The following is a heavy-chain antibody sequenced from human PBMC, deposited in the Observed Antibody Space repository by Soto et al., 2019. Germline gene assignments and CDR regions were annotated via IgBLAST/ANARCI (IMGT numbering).Heavy chain of an antibody. Sequence: PSETLSLTCTVSGDSITSYYWSWIRQPPGKGLEWIGYISYSGTNNYNPSLKSRVTIYIDTSKSQFSLKVTSVTTADTAVYYCARDAGRAGGNFDSWGQGTLVTVSS. D-gene: IGHD6-13*01. J-gene: IGHJ4*02. V-gene: IGHV4-59*01. CDR1: GDSITSYY. CDR3: ARDAGRAGGNFDS. CDR2: ISYSGTN.